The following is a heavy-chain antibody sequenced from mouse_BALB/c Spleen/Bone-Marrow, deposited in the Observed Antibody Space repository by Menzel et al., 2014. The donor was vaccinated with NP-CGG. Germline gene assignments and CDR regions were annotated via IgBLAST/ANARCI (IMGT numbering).Heavy chain of an antibody. CDR1: GYTFTNYY. CDR2: IYPGNVNT. V-gene: IGHV1S56*01. J-gene: IGHJ2*01. D-gene: IGHD3-1*01. CDR3: AREAQLSFDY. Sequence: VQLQQSGPELVKPGASVRISCKASGYTFTNYYIHWVKQRPGQGLEWIEWIYPGNVNTKYNERFKGKATLTADKSSSTAYMQLSSLTAEDSAVYFCAREAQLSFDYWGQGTTLTVSS.